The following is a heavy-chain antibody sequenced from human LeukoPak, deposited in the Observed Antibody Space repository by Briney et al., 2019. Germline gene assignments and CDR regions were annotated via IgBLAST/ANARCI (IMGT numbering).Heavy chain of an antibody. CDR1: GFTFSSYG. CDR2: IWYDGSNK. D-gene: IGHD6-13*01. J-gene: IGHJ5*02. V-gene: IGHV3-33*01. CDR3: ARDTSRGFDP. Sequence: GGSLRLSCAASGFTFSSYGMHWVRQAPGKGLEWMAVIWYDGSNKYYADSVKGRFTISRDNSKNTLYLQMNSLRGEDTAVYYCARDTSRGFDPWGQGTLVTVSS.